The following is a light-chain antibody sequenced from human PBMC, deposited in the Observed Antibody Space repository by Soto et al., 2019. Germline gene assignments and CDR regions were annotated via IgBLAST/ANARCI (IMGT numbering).Light chain of an antibody. CDR1: PSVSSY. CDR2: DAS. CDR3: QQRSNWPRT. J-gene: IGKJ1*01. Sequence: ENVLTQSPATLSLSPGERATLSCRASPSVSSYLAWYQQKPGQAPRLLIYDASNRATGIPARFSGSGSGTDFTLTISSLEPEDFAVYYCQQRSNWPRTFGQGTKVDIK. V-gene: IGKV3-11*01.